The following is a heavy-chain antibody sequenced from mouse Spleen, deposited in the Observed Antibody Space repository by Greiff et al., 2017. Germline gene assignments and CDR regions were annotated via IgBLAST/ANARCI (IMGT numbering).Heavy chain of an antibody. J-gene: IGHJ1*01. D-gene: IGHD2-3*01. V-gene: IGHV14-2*01. CDR1: GFNIKDYY. Sequence: VQLKQSGAELVKPGASVKLSCTASGFNIKDYYMHWVKQRTEQGLEWIGRIDPEDGETKYDPKFQGKATITADTSSNTAYLQLSSLTSEDTAVYYCAVYDGYHYWYFDVWGAGTTVTVSS. CDR2: IDPEDGET. CDR3: AVYDGYHYWYFDV.